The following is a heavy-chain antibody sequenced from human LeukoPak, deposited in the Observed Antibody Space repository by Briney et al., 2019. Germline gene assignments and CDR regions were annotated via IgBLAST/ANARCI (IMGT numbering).Heavy chain of an antibody. CDR2: INPNTGGT. Sequence: GASVTVSCKACGYTFTGYYRDWVRQAPAPGQGIEWVGWINPNTGGTKYAQKFQGRVTVTRDTSISTAYMDLSSLRSDDTAVYYCARGATYNWYHDAFPFWGQGTLVTVSS. D-gene: IGHD1-14*01. J-gene: IGHJ4*02. CDR1: GYTFTGYY. CDR3: ARGATYNWYHDAFPF. V-gene: IGHV1-2*02.